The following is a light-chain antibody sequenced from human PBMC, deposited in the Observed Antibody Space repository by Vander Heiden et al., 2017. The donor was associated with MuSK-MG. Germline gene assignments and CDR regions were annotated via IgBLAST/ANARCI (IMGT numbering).Light chain of an antibody. CDR3: QQYNSYPWT. J-gene: IGKJ1*01. V-gene: IGKV1-5*03. CDR1: QRISSW. Sequence: DIQMSQSPSTLSASVGDRVTITCRASQRISSWLAWYQQKPGKAPKLLIYKASSLEGGVPSRFSGSGSGTEFTLTISSLQPDDFATYYCQQYNSYPWTFGQGTKVXIK. CDR2: KAS.